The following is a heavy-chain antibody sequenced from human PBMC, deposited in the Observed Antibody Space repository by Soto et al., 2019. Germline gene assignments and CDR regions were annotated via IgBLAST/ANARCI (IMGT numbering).Heavy chain of an antibody. CDR1: GDSVSSSSVT. CDR3: VRLIGNSWLDF. J-gene: IGHJ1*01. CDR2: IYYRSGWYN. V-gene: IGHV6-1*01. D-gene: IGHD3-22*01. Sequence: QVQLQQSEPGLLKPSQTLSLTCAISGDSVSSSSVTWNWIRQSPSMGLEWLGRIYYRSGWYNDYAEFVKSRITINPDTSKTQFPLHLNSVTPADAAVYYSVRLIGNSWLDFWGQGTLVTVSS.